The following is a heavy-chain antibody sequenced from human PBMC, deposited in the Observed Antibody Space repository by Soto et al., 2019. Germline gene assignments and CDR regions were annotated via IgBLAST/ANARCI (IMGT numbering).Heavy chain of an antibody. Sequence: GSLRLSCAASGFTFSNSYMSWVRQAPGKGLEWVANIKQDGSEKRYVDSVKGRFTISRDNANNSLYLQMNGLRAEDTAVYYCASRQGGSGTYLLEYWGQGTQVTVSS. J-gene: IGHJ4*02. CDR2: IKQDGSEK. CDR3: ASRQGGSGTYLLEY. D-gene: IGHD3-16*01. CDR1: GFTFSNSY. V-gene: IGHV3-7*01.